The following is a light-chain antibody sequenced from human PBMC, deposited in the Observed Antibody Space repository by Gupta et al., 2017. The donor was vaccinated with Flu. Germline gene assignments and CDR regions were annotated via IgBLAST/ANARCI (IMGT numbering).Light chain of an antibody. CDR2: WAS. J-gene: IGKJ1*01. CDR1: QSCLYSSNNKNY. CDR3: QQDDSTPGT. V-gene: IGKV4-1*01. Sequence: DIVMTQSPDSLAVSLGERATINCKSSQSCLYSSNNKNYLPWYQQKPGQPPKLLIYWASTRESGVPDRFSGRGSGTDFTLTISSLQAEDVAVYYCQQDDSTPGTFGQGTKVEIK.